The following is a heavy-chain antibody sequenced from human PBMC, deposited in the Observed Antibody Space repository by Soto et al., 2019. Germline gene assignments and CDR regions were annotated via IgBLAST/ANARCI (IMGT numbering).Heavy chain of an antibody. D-gene: IGHD4-4*01. CDR1: GYTSTGYY. V-gene: IGHV1-2*04. J-gene: IGHJ6*02. CDR3: ARERTTFYGMDV. CDR2: INPNSGGT. Sequence: ASVKVSCKASGYTSTGYYMHWVRQAPGQGLEWMGWINPNSGGTNYAQKFQGWVTMTRDTSISTAYMELSRLRSDDTAVYHCARERTTFYGMDVWGQGTTVTVSS.